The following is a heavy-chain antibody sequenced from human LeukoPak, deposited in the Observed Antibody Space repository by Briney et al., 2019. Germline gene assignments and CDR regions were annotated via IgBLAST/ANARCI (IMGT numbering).Heavy chain of an antibody. J-gene: IGHJ6*03. CDR2: ISSSSSTI. Sequence: GGSLRLSCAASGFTFSSYSMNWVRQAPGKGLEWVSYISSSSSTIYYADSVKGRFTISRDNAKNSLYLQMNSLRAEDTAVYYCASNADILTAPDYYYYYMDVWGKGTTVTISS. CDR1: GFTFSSYS. D-gene: IGHD3-9*01. CDR3: ASNADILTAPDYYYYYMDV. V-gene: IGHV3-48*01.